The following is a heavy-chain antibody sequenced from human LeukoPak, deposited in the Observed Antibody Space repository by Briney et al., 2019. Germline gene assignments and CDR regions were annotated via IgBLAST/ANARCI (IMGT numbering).Heavy chain of an antibody. J-gene: IGHJ4*02. D-gene: IGHD1-26*01. CDR2: IRSKANSYAT. Sequence: GGSLKLSCAASGFTFSGSVMHCVRQASGKGLEWVGLIRSKANSYATVYAASVKGRFTISRDDSKNTAYLQMNSLKTEDTAVFYCSTLVGGTTSGLHYWGQGTLVTVSS. CDR3: STLVGGTTSGLHY. V-gene: IGHV3-73*01. CDR1: GFTFSGSV.